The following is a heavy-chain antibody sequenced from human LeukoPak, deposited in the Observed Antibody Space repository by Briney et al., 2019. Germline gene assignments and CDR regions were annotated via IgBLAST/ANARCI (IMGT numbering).Heavy chain of an antibody. J-gene: IGHJ4*02. V-gene: IGHV5-51*01. Sequence: PGESLKISCKGSGYTFTSYWIGWVRQMPGKGLEWMGIIHPGDSDTRYSPSFQGQVTISVDRSIGTAYLQWSSLKASDTAMYYCARSPWNSYDYWGQGTLVTVSS. CDR2: IHPGDSDT. CDR3: ARSPWNSYDY. CDR1: GYTFTSYW. D-gene: IGHD1-1*01.